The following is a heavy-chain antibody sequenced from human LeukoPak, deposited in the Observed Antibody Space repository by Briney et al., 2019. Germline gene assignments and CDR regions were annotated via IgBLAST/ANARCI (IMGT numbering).Heavy chain of an antibody. J-gene: IGHJ4*02. V-gene: IGHV4-31*03. CDR2: IYYSGST. CDR3: ARAQKRVLTGYQFFYFDY. D-gene: IGHD3-9*01. Sequence: SQTLSLTCTVSSGSISSGGYYWSWIRQHPGKGLEWIGYIYYSGSTYCNPSLKSRLTISVDTSKNQFSLKLSSVTAADTAVYYCARAQKRVLTGYQFFYFDYWGQGTLVTVSS. CDR1: SGSISSGGYY.